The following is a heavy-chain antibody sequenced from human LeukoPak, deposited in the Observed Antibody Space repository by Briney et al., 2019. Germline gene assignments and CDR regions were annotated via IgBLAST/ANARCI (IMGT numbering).Heavy chain of an antibody. D-gene: IGHD6-13*01. CDR3: ARGYSSSWLGYFDY. V-gene: IGHV3-30*03. CDR2: VSSDGSIK. CDR1: GFTFSSYG. J-gene: IGHJ4*02. Sequence: GGSLRLSCAASGFTFSSYGIHWVRQAPGKGLEWVSVVSSDGSIKYYADSGKGRFTISRDTSKNTVYLQMNSLGTEDTAFYYCARGYSSSWLGYFDYWGQGTLVTVSS.